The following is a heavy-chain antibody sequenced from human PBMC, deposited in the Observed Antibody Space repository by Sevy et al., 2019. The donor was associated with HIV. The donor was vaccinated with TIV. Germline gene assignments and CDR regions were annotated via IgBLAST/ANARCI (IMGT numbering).Heavy chain of an antibody. CDR3: ARSPYAESREDVRGFAY. J-gene: IGHJ4*02. D-gene: IGHD3-16*01. CDR2: INTKTGNP. V-gene: IGHV7-4-1*02. CDR1: GYTFTTQV. Sequence: ASVKVSCSTSGYTFTTQVINCVRQAPGQGLEWMGWINTKTGNPTYAQGFTGRIVFSMDTSVNTAYLQINNLKTADTAVYYCARSPYAESREDVRGFAYWGQGTLVTVSS.